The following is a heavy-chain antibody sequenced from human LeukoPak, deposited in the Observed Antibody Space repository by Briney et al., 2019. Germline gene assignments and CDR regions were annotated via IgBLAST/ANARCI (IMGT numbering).Heavy chain of an antibody. J-gene: IGHJ4*02. V-gene: IGHV3-74*01. CDR2: INSDGSST. D-gene: IGHD3-22*01. Sequence: PGGSLRLSCAASGFTFRSYWMHWVRQAPGKELVWVSRINSDGSSTSYADSVKGRFTISRDNAKNTLYLQMNSLRAEDTAVYYCAREGYYYDSSGYFRSDYWGQGTLVTVPS. CDR3: AREGYYYDSSGYFRSDY. CDR1: GFTFRSYW.